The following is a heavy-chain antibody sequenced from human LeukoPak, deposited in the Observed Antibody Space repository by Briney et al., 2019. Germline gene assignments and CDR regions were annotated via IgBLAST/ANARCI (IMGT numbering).Heavy chain of an antibody. Sequence: PSETLSLTCTVSGGSISSYYWSWIRQPAGKGLEWIGRIYTSGSTNYNPYRKSRVTMSVDTSKNQFSLKLSSVTAADTAVYYCARASDYDFWSGYVFDYWGQGTLVTVSS. CDR2: IYTSGST. V-gene: IGHV4-4*07. CDR1: GGSISSYY. J-gene: IGHJ4*02. CDR3: ARASDYDFWSGYVFDY. D-gene: IGHD3-3*01.